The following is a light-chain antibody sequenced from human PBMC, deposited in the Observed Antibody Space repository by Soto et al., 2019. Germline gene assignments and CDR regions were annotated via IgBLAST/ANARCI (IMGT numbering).Light chain of an antibody. Sequence: IVLTQSPGTLSLSPGERATLSCRASQSVSSSYLAWYQQKPGQAPSLLIYGASSRATGIPDRFSGSVSGTDFTLTISSLQSEDFAVYYCQQYNNWPRTFGQGPKVDIK. CDR1: QSVSSSY. J-gene: IGKJ1*01. V-gene: IGKV3-20*01. CDR3: QQYNNWPRT. CDR2: GAS.